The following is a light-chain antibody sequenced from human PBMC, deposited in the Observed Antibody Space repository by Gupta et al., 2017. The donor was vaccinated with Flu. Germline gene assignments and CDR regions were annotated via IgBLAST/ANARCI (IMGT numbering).Light chain of an antibody. Sequence: GTLSLSPGERATVSCRASQSVDSNKVAWYQQKPGQAPSPLMLSASSRATGVPDRFSGSGSGTDLTLTISRLEPEDFAVYYCQQCSSSPPTFGQGTKMEIK. V-gene: IGKV3-20*01. J-gene: IGKJ2*01. CDR2: SAS. CDR3: QQCSSSPPT. CDR1: QSVDSNK.